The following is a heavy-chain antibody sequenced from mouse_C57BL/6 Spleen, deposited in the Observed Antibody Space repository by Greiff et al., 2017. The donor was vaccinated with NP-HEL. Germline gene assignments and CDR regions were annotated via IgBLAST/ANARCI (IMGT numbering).Heavy chain of an antibody. J-gene: IGHJ1*03. CDR3: ARSHYYGSSYGGYFDV. Sequence: VQGVESGAELVRPGASVKLSCKASGYTFTDYYINWVKQRPGQGLEWIARIYPGSGNTYYNEKFKGKATLTAEKSSSTAYMQLSSLTSEDSAVYFCARSHYYGSSYGGYFDVWGTGTTVTVSS. V-gene: IGHV1-76*01. D-gene: IGHD1-1*01. CDR2: IYPGSGNT. CDR1: GYTFTDYY.